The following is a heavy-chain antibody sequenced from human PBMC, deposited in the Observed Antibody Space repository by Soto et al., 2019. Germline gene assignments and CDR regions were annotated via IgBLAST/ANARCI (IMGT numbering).Heavy chain of an antibody. J-gene: IGHJ6*03. CDR3: ARRLTYYYGSGSFPPDALDYMDV. Sequence: ASVKVSCKASGYTFTSYGISWVRQAPGQGLEWMGWISAYNGNTNYAQKLQGRVTMTTDTSTSTAYMEMRSLRSDDTAVYYCARRLTYYYGSGSFPPDALDYMDVWGKGTTVTVSS. V-gene: IGHV1-18*01. CDR1: GYTFTSYG. D-gene: IGHD3-10*01. CDR2: ISAYNGNT.